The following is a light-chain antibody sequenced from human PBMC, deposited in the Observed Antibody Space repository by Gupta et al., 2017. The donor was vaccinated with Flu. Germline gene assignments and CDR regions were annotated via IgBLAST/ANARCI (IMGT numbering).Light chain of an antibody. CDR2: NTS. V-gene: IGKV1-5*03. Sequence: DIQMTQSPPTLSASVGDRVTITCRASQKIDPWLAWFQQKPGKAPKALIYNTSTLENGVPSRFIGGVSGTEFTLTITSLQPDDFATYFCQQYVSYIWTFGQGTRVESK. CDR1: QKIDPW. J-gene: IGKJ1*01. CDR3: QQYVSYIWT.